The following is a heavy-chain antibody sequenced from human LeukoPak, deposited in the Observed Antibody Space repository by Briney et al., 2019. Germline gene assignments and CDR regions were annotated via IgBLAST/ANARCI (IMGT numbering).Heavy chain of an antibody. Sequence: GESLKISCKASGYIFTNYWIGWVRQMPGKGLEWMGIIYPGDSDTGYTPSFQGQVTISADKSINTAYVQWNSLKASDTAMYYCARPLLQRQLSAFDIWGQGTMVTVSS. D-gene: IGHD6-25*01. CDR2: IYPGDSDT. V-gene: IGHV5-51*01. CDR3: ARPLLQRQLSAFDI. J-gene: IGHJ3*02. CDR1: GYIFTNYW.